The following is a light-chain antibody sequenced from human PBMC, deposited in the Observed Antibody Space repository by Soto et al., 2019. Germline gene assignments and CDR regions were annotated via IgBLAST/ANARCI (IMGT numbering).Light chain of an antibody. CDR2: DAS. Sequence: EIVFTQSPATPSLSPGERATLSCRASQSVRSYLAWYQQKPGQAPRXLIYDASHRETGIPAMFSGSGSGTEFTLTISSLEHEDFAVSYCQQRSNWPITFGQGTRLEIK. CDR3: QQRSNWPIT. CDR1: QSVRSY. V-gene: IGKV3-11*01. J-gene: IGKJ5*01.